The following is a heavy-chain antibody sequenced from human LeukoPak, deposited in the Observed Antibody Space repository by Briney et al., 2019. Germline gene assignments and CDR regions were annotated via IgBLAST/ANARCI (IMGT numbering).Heavy chain of an antibody. CDR3: ARMSIFGVVIIGDFDY. CDR2: INPNSGGT. D-gene: IGHD3-3*01. V-gene: IGHV1-2*02. CDR1: GYTFTGYY. J-gene: IGHJ4*02. Sequence: SVKVSCKASGYTFTGYYMHWVRQAPGQGLEWMGWINPNSGGTNYAQKFQGRVTMTRDTSISTAYMELSRLRSDDTAVYYCARMSIFGVVIIGDFDYWGQGTLVTVSS.